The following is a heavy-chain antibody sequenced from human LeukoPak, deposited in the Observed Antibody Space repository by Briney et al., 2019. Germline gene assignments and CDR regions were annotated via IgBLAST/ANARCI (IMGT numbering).Heavy chain of an antibody. Sequence: GGSLRLSCAASGFTFSDHYIDWVGQAPGKGLEGVGRARNRGNGYTTQYAASVKGRFTFSRDDSENTVYLQMNSLKTEDTAVYFCARIMRVDYGTYYFDYWGQGTLVTVSS. J-gene: IGHJ4*02. CDR3: ARIMRVDYGTYYFDY. D-gene: IGHD4/OR15-4a*01. CDR1: GFTFSDHY. CDR2: ARNRGNGYTT. V-gene: IGHV3-72*01.